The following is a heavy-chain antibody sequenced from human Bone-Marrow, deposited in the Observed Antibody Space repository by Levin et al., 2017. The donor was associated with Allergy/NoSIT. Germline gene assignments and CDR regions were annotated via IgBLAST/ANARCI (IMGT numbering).Heavy chain of an antibody. Sequence: GGSLRLSCAASGFTFDDYAMHWVRQAPGKGLEWVSGISWNSGSIGYADSVKGRFTISRDNAKNSLYLQMNSLRAEDTALYYCAKDALAAGSRYWYFDLWGRGTLVTVSS. CDR2: ISWNSGSI. D-gene: IGHD6-13*01. CDR1: GFTFDDYA. CDR3: AKDALAAGSRYWYFDL. V-gene: IGHV3-9*01. J-gene: IGHJ2*01.